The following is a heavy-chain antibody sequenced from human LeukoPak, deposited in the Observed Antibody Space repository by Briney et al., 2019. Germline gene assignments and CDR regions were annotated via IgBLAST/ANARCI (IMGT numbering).Heavy chain of an antibody. CDR2: IYHSGST. J-gene: IGHJ4*02. CDR3: ARDSGLDTAMGDYFDY. Sequence: SETLSLTCTVSGGSISSYYWSWIRQPPGKGLEWIGYIYHSGSTNYNPSLRSRVTISVDTSKNQFSLKLSSVTAADTAVYYCARDSGLDTAMGDYFDYWGQGTLVTVSS. CDR1: GGSISSYY. V-gene: IGHV4-59*01. D-gene: IGHD5-18*01.